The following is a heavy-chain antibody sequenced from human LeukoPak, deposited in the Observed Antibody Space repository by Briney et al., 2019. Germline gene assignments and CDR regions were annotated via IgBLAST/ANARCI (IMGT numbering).Heavy chain of an antibody. Sequence: GGSLRLSCAASGFTFSSYGMHWVRQAPGKGLEWVAVIWYDGSNKYYADSVKGRFTISRDNSKNMLYIQMNSLRAEDTAVYYCAKGAVESLDYYFYMEVWGKGTTVTVS. CDR2: IWYDGSNK. D-gene: IGHD1-1*01. V-gene: IGHV3-33*06. CDR3: AKGAVESLDYYFYMEV. CDR1: GFTFSSYG. J-gene: IGHJ6*03.